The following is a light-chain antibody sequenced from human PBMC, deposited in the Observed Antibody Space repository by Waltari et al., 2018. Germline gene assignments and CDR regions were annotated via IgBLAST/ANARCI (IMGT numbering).Light chain of an antibody. Sequence: QSVLTQPPSVSGAPGQRVTISCTGSSSNIGADYDVNWYQHLPGKVPKPLIYGNDARPSGVPVRFSASKSGTSAYLAISGLQPDDEAYYYCQSYDSGLSASVFGGGTKLTVL. CDR3: QSYDSGLSASV. V-gene: IGLV1-40*01. J-gene: IGLJ3*02. CDR2: GND. CDR1: SSNIGADYD.